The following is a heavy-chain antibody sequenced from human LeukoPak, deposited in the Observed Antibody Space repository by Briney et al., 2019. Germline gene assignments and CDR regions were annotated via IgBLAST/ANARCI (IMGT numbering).Heavy chain of an antibody. D-gene: IGHD3-9*01. CDR2: IIPYIGIT. J-gene: IGHJ5*02. CDR1: GYTFTSYG. V-gene: IGHV1-18*04. CDR3: ARNSYDSLTGYQDWFDA. Sequence: ASVKVSCKASGYTFTSYGISWVRQAPGQGLEWMGWIIPYIGITNYAQKFQGRVTITTDTSTSTAYMELRSLRSDDTAVYYCARNSYDSLTGYQDWFDARGKGTLVTVSS.